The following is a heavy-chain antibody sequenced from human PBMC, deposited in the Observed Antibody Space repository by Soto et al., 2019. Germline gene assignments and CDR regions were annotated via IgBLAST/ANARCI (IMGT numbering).Heavy chain of an antibody. J-gene: IGHJ6*02. CDR1: GGSFSGYY. D-gene: IGHD3-16*01. Sequence: LSLTCAVYGGSFSGYYWSWIRQPPGKGLEWIGEINHSGSTNYNPSLKSRVTISVDTSKNQFSLKLSSVTAADTAVYYCGRGWDYYYYYGMDVWGQGTTVTVS. CDR3: GRGWDYYYYYGMDV. CDR2: INHSGST. V-gene: IGHV4-34*01.